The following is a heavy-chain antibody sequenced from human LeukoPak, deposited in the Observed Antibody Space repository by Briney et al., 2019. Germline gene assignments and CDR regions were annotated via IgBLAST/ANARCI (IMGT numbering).Heavy chain of an antibody. CDR2: IYHSGST. V-gene: IGHV4-38-2*02. D-gene: IGHD6-13*01. CDR3: ARDVGIAAAYDY. CDR1: GYSISSGYY. Sequence: KPSETLSITCAVSGYSISSGYYWGWIRQPPGKGLEWIGSIYHSGSTYYNPSLKSRVTISVDTSKNQFSLKLSSVTAADTAVYYCARDVGIAAAYDYWGQGTLVTVSS. J-gene: IGHJ4*02.